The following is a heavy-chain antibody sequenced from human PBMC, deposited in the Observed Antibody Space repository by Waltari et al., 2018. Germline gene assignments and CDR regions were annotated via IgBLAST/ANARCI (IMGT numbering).Heavy chain of an antibody. CDR3: ARPLGTVDDY. J-gene: IGHJ4*02. CDR2: IYHSGST. CDR1: GYSISSGSS. Sequence: QVQLQESGPGLVKPSETLSLPCAVSGYSISSGSSWGWIRQPPGKGLEWIGSIYHSGSTYYNPSLKSRVTISVDTSKNQFSLKLSSVTAADTAVYYCARPLGTVDDYWGQGTLVTVSS. D-gene: IGHD2-8*02. V-gene: IGHV4-38-2*01.